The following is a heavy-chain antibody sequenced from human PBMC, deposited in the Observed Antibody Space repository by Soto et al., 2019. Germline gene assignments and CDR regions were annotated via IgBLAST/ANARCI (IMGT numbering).Heavy chain of an antibody. D-gene: IGHD3-22*01. CDR3: AGDKGNYDSTPRALDY. CDR1: GGTFSSYA. CDR2: IIPIFGTR. Sequence: GASVKVSRKASGGTFSSYAISWGRQAPGQGLGVMGGIIPIFGTRKRRTKFQGRVTITADESTSTAYMELSSLRSEDTAVYYCAGDKGNYDSTPRALDYWGQGTLVTVSS. J-gene: IGHJ4*02. V-gene: IGHV1-69*13.